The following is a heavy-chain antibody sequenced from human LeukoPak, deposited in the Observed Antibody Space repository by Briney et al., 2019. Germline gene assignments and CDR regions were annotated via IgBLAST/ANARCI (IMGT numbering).Heavy chain of an antibody. D-gene: IGHD3-22*01. CDR1: GFTFSSYA. CDR3: AKVRNFYYDSSGYYGY. Sequence: TGGSLRLSCAASGFTFSSYAMSWVRQAPGKGLEWVSAISGSGGSTYYADSVKGRFTISRDNSKNTLYLQMNSLRAEDTAVYYCAKVRNFYYDSSGYYGYWGQGTLVTVSS. CDR2: ISGSGGST. J-gene: IGHJ4*02. V-gene: IGHV3-23*01.